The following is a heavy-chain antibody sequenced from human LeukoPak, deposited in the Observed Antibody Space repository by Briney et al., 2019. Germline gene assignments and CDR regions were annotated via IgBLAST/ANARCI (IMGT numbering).Heavy chain of an antibody. CDR3: ARDHRYGSFWNYEGPWFDP. J-gene: IGHJ5*02. CDR2: IKQDGSEK. CDR1: GFTFSSYW. Sequence: GGSLRLSCAASGFTFSSYWMSWVRQAPGKGLKWVANIKQDGSEKYYVDSVKGRFTISRDNAKNSLYLQMNSLRAEDTAVYYCARDHRYGSFWNYEGPWFDPWGQGTLVTVSS. V-gene: IGHV3-7*01. D-gene: IGHD1-7*01.